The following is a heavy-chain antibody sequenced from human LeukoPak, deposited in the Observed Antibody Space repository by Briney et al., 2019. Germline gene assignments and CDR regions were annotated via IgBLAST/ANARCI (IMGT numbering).Heavy chain of an antibody. J-gene: IGHJ4*02. CDR3: AKYQNGDYHINFDY. D-gene: IGHD4-17*01. CDR2: ISGSGGST. CDR1: GFTFSSYA. Sequence: GGSLRLSCAASGFTFSSYAMSWVRQAPGKGLEWVSAISGSGGSTYYADSVKGRFTISRDNSKNTRYLRMNSLRAEDTAVYYCAKYQNGDYHINFDYWGQGTLVTVSS. V-gene: IGHV3-23*01.